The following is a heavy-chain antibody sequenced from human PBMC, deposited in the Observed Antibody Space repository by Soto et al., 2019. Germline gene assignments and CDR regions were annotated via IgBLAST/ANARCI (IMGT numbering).Heavy chain of an antibody. CDR2: ISGSGGVT. V-gene: IGHV3-23*01. D-gene: IGHD6-13*01. Sequence: LSCVVSGFIPSSYAMSWDRQAPGKGLEWVSGISGSGGVTSYADSVKGRFTISRDNSKNTLYLQMNSLSAEDTAIYYCAKDAIMVSSSFNYFDFWGQGALVTASS. CDR3: AKDAIMVSSSFNYFDF. CDR1: GFIPSSYA. J-gene: IGHJ4*02.